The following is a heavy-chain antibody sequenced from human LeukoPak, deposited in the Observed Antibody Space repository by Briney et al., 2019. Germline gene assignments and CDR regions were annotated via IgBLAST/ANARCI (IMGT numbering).Heavy chain of an antibody. CDR1: GGSINSYY. CDR3: ARGRGGTLSFDY. J-gene: IGHJ4*02. CDR2: IYTSGST. D-gene: IGHD4-23*01. Sequence: TSETLSLTCTVSGGSINSYYWSWIWQPAGKGLEWIGRIYTSGSTNYNPSLKSRVTMSVDTSKKQFSLKLSSVTAADTAVYYCARGRGGTLSFDYWGQGTLVTVSS. V-gene: IGHV4-4*07.